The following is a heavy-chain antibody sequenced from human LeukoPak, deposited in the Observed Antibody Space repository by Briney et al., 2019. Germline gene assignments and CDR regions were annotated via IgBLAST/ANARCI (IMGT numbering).Heavy chain of an antibody. CDR2: ISFDGSGK. Sequence: GGSLRLSCAASGFTFSSHGMHWVRQAPGKGLEWVTFISFDGSGKHCADSVEGRFTISRDNSKNTLYLQMNSLRADDTAVYYCAKWVGFSSGWYDCWGQGTLVTVSS. CDR1: GFTFSSHG. D-gene: IGHD6-19*01. J-gene: IGHJ4*02. CDR3: AKWVGFSSGWYDC. V-gene: IGHV3-30*18.